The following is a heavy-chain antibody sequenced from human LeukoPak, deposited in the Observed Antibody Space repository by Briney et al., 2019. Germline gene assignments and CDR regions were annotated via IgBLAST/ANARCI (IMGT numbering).Heavy chain of an antibody. J-gene: IGHJ5*02. CDR2: INHSGST. D-gene: IGHD3-10*01. CDR1: GGSISSYY. Sequence: SETLSLTCTVPGGSISSYYWSWIRHPPGKGLEWIGEINHSGSTNYNPSLKSRVTISVDTSKNQFSLKLSSVTAADTAVYYCARGPYYYGSGSYYPWGQGTLVTVSS. V-gene: IGHV4-34*01. CDR3: ARGPYYYGSGSYYP.